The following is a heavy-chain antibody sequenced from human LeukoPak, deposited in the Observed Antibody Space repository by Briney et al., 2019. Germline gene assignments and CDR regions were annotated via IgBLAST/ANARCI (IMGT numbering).Heavy chain of an antibody. CDR1: GFTFSNYG. V-gene: IGHV3-33*01. J-gene: IGHJ4*02. CDR3: ARSRGSSGYYPPPGY. D-gene: IGHD3-22*01. Sequence: GGSLRLSCAASGFTFSNYGMHWVRQAPGKGLEWVAVIWYDGSNKYYADSVKGRFTISRDNSKNTLYLQMNSLRAEDTAVYYCARSRGSSGYYPPPGYWGQGTLVTVSS. CDR2: IWYDGSNK.